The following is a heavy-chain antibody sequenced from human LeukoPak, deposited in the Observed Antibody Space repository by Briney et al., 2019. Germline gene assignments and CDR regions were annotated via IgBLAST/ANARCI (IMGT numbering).Heavy chain of an antibody. CDR2: IIPIFGTA. D-gene: IGHD5-18*01. CDR3: ARGPRIGSYGPTYYYYYYMDV. J-gene: IGHJ6*03. Sequence: SVKVSCKASGGTFSSYAISWLRQAPGQGLEWMGGIIPIFGTANYAQKFQGRVTITTDESTSTAYMELSSLRSEDTAVYYCARGPRIGSYGPTYYYYYYMDVWGKGTTVTVSS. V-gene: IGHV1-69*05. CDR1: GGTFSSYA.